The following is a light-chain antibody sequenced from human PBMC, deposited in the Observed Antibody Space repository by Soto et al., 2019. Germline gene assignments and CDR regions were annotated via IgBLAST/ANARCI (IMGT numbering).Light chain of an antibody. CDR1: SGHSSYG. Sequence: QLVLTQSPSASASLGASVKLTCTLSSGHSSYGIAWHQQQPEKGPRYLMKLNSDGSHSKGDGIPDRFSGSISGAERYLTISSLQSEDEADYYGQTWGTGAFGGGTKLTVL. J-gene: IGLJ3*02. CDR3: QTWGTGA. V-gene: IGLV4-69*01. CDR2: LNSDGSH.